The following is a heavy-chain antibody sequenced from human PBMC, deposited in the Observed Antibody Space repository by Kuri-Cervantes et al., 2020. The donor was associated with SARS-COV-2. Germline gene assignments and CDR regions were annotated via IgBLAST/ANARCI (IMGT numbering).Heavy chain of an antibody. Sequence: GGSLRLSCAASGITFSSYSMNCFLKAPGKGLEWVLSISISSGYIYYADSVKVRFTISIDNAKNTLYLQMNSLRSEETAFYYCARSPGGQLPYYYYYYYMDVWGKGTTVTVSS. J-gene: IGHJ6*03. CDR2: ISISSGYI. CDR3: ARSPGGQLPYYYYYYYMDV. V-gene: IGHV3-21*01. CDR1: GITFSSYS. D-gene: IGHD2-2*01.